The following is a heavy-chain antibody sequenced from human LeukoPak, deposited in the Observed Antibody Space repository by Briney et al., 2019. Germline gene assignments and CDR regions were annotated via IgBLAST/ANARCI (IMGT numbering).Heavy chain of an antibody. Sequence: GGSLRLSCAASGFTFSRYDMSWVRQAPGKGLEWVSAISGSGGTTHYADSVKGRFTISRGNSKNTLYLQMNSLRAEDTAVYYCAKPFIVGATGYYYYYMDVWGKGTTVTVSS. CDR3: AKPFIVGATGYYYYYMDV. J-gene: IGHJ6*03. V-gene: IGHV3-23*01. D-gene: IGHD1-26*01. CDR2: ISGSGGTT. CDR1: GFTFSRYD.